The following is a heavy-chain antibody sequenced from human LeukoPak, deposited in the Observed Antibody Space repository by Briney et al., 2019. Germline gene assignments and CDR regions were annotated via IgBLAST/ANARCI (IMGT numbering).Heavy chain of an antibody. Sequence: ASVKVSCKASGYTFTDYYMHWVRQAPGQGLEWMGRINPNRGDTKPAQKFQGRVTMTRDTSISVAYMELSSLQSDDTAVYYCARNPDEHWLDESENWYFDLWGSGTLVTVSS. J-gene: IGHJ2*01. CDR3: ARNPDEHWLDESENWYFDL. V-gene: IGHV1-2*06. CDR1: GYTFTDYY. CDR2: INPNRGDT. D-gene: IGHD6-19*01.